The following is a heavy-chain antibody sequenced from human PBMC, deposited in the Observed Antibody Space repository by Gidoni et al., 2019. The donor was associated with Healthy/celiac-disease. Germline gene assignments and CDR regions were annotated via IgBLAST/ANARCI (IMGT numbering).Heavy chain of an antibody. J-gene: IGHJ3*02. CDR1: GFTFSSYA. CDR2: ISYDGSKK. D-gene: IGHD4-17*01. CDR3: ARENLYGDYVIGAFDI. V-gene: IGHV3-30-3*01. Sequence: QVQLVESGGGVVQPGRSLRLTCAASGFTFSSYARHWVRQAPGKGLEWVAVISYDGSKKYYADSVKGRFTISRDNSKNTLYLQMNSLRAEDTAVYYCARENLYGDYVIGAFDIWGQGTMVTVSS.